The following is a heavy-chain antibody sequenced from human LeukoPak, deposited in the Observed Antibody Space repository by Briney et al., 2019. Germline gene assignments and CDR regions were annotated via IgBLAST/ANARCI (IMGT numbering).Heavy chain of an antibody. J-gene: IGHJ4*02. V-gene: IGHV1-18*01. CDR1: GYTFTSYG. CDR2: ISAYNGNT. CDR3: ARDAAYTYPSDTSGYYFDY. D-gene: IGHD3-22*01. Sequence: ASVTVSFKASGYTFTSYGISWVRQAPGQGVEWMGWISAYNGNTKYAQKLQGRVNMTTDTSTSTAYMELRSLRCDDTAVYYCARDAAYTYPSDTSGYYFDYWGQGTLVTVSP.